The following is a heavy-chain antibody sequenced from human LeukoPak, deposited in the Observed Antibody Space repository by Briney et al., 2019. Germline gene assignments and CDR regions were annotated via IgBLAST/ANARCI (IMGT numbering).Heavy chain of an antibody. CDR3: ARGGVSQNNWFDP. CDR2: IYHSGST. D-gene: IGHD2-15*01. J-gene: IGHJ5*02. Sequence: SETLSLTCAVSGGSISSGGYSWSWIRQPPGKGLEWIGYIYHSGSTYYNPSLKSRVTISVDRSKNQFSLKLSSVTAADTAVYYCARGGVSQNNWFDPWGQGTLVTVSS. CDR1: GGSISSGGYS. V-gene: IGHV4-30-2*01.